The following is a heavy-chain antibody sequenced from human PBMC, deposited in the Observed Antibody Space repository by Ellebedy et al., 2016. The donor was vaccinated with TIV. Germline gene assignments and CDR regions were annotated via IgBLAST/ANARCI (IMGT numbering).Heavy chain of an antibody. J-gene: IGHJ5*02. D-gene: IGHD6-19*01. CDR1: GGSISSYF. V-gene: IGHV4-59*08. CDR3: ARHVAVAGLNNWFDP. Sequence: MPSETLSLTCTVSGGSISSYFWSWVRQPPGKGLEWIGYIYYSGSTNYNPSLKSRVTISVDTSKTHFSLKLSSVTAADTAVYYCARHVAVAGLNNWFDPWGQGTLVTVSS. CDR2: IYYSGST.